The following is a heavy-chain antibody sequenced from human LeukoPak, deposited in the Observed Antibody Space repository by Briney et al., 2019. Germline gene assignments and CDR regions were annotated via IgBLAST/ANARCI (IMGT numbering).Heavy chain of an antibody. CDR3: ARESYPLTGYDNIYYYYYYMDV. D-gene: IGHD3-9*01. J-gene: IGHJ6*03. V-gene: IGHV4-4*07. CDR2: IYTSGST. Sequence: PSETLSLTCTVSGGSISSYYWSWIRQPAGKGLEWIGRIYTSGSTNYNPSLKSRVTMSVDTSKNQFSLKLSSVTAADTAVYYCARESYPLTGYDNIYYYYYYMDVWGKGTTVTVSS. CDR1: GGSISSYY.